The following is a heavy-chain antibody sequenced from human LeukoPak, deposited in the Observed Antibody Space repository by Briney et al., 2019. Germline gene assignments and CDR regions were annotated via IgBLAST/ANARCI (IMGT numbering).Heavy chain of an antibody. CDR3: AARLRWAHFDY. V-gene: IGHV3-48*03. J-gene: IGHJ4*02. D-gene: IGHD4-23*01. Sequence: GGSLRLSCAASGFTFSSYEMNWVRQAPGKGLEWVSYISSSGSTIYYADSVKGRFTISRDNAKNSLYLQMNSLRAEDTAVYYCAARLRWAHFDYWGQGTLVTVPS. CDR1: GFTFSSYE. CDR2: ISSSGSTI.